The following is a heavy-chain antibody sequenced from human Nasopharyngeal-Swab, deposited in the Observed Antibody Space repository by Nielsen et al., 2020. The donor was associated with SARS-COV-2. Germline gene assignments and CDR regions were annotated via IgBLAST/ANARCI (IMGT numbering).Heavy chain of an antibody. CDR2: ISSSSSYI. CDR1: GFTFSSYS. J-gene: IGHJ4*02. D-gene: IGHD3-10*01. CDR3: ARGGGSGSYWDY. Sequence: GESLEISCAASGFTFSSYSMNWVRQAPGKGPEWVSSISSSSSYIYYADSVKGRFTISRDNAKNSLYLQMNSLRAEDTAVYYCARGGGSGSYWDYWGQGTLVTVSS. V-gene: IGHV3-21*01.